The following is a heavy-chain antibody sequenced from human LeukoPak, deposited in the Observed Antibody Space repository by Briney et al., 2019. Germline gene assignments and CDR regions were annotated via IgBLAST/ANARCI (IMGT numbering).Heavy chain of an antibody. V-gene: IGHV4-4*07. CDR1: GGSISTYY. CDR2: IYTRGST. J-gene: IGHJ4*02. CDR3: VGVSNGWYNDY. D-gene: IGHD6-19*01. Sequence: SETLSLTCTVSGGSISTYYWGWIRQPAGKGLEWIGRIYTRGSTNYNPSLKSRLTMSVDTSKNRFSLNLSSVTAADTAVYYCVGVSNGWYNDYWGQGTLVTVSS.